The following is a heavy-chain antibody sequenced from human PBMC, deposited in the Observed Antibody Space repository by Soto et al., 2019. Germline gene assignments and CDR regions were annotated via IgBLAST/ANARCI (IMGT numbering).Heavy chain of an antibody. Sequence: PSETLSLTCTVSGGSISSYYWSWIRQPPGKGLEWIGYIYYSGSTNYNPSLKRRVTISVDTSKNQFSLKLSSVTAADTAVYYCAKTPYGDYDVYFDYWGQGTLVTVSS. D-gene: IGHD4-17*01. CDR2: IYYSGST. CDR1: GGSISSYY. V-gene: IGHV4-59*08. CDR3: AKTPYGDYDVYFDY. J-gene: IGHJ4*02.